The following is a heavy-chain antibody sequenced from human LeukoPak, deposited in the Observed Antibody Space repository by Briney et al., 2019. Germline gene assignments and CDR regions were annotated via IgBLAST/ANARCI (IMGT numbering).Heavy chain of an antibody. D-gene: IGHD3-10*01. CDR1: GGSISSYY. CDR2: IYYSGST. CDR3: ARHEVTMVRGVIIPKPPGY. V-gene: IGHV4-59*08. J-gene: IGHJ4*02. Sequence: SETLSLTCTVSGGSISSYYWSWIRQPPEKGLEWIGYIYYSGSTNYNPSLKSRVTISVDTSKNQFSLKLSSVTAADTAVYYCARHEVTMVRGVIIPKPPGYWGQGTLVTVSS.